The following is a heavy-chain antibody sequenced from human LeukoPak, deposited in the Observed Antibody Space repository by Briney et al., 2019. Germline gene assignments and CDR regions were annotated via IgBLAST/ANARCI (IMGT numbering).Heavy chain of an antibody. J-gene: IGHJ4*02. D-gene: IGHD4-17*01. Sequence: SETLSLTCAVSGDSISSGGYSWSWIRQPPGKGLEWIGYIYHSGTTYYNPSLKSRVTISVDRSKNQFSLKLSSVTAADTAVYYCARVTTVTTSDYWGQGTLVTVSS. CDR3: ARVTTVTTSDY. V-gene: IGHV4-30-2*01. CDR2: IYHSGTT. CDR1: GDSISSGGYS.